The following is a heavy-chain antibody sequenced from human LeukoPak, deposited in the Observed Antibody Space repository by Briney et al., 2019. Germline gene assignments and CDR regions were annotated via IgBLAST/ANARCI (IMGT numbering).Heavy chain of an antibody. J-gene: IGHJ6*02. CDR3: ARGFHRPLTYYYYGMDV. CDR2: IYYSGST. V-gene: IGHV4-59*12. D-gene: IGHD4/OR15-4a*01. CDR1: GGSISSYY. Sequence: SETLSLTCTVSGGSISSYYWSWIRQPPGKGLEWIGYIYYSGSTNYNPSLKSRVTISVDTSKNQFSLKLSSVTAADTAVYYCARGFHRPLTYYYYGMDVWGQGTTVTVSS.